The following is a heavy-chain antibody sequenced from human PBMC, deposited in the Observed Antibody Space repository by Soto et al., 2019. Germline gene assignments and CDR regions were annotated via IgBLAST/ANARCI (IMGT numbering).Heavy chain of an antibody. Sequence: EVQLLESGGGLVQPGGSLRLSCAASGFTFSSYAMSWVRQAPGKGLEWVSAISGSGGSTYYADSVKGRFTISRDNSKNTLYLQMNSLRAEDTAVYYCAKDLAYSLVVPAASDYWGQGTLVTVSS. J-gene: IGHJ4*02. CDR2: ISGSGGST. D-gene: IGHD2-2*01. V-gene: IGHV3-23*01. CDR1: GFTFSSYA. CDR3: AKDLAYSLVVPAASDY.